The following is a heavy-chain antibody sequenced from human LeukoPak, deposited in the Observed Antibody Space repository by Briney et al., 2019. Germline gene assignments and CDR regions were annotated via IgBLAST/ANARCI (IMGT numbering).Heavy chain of an antibody. V-gene: IGHV4-59*08. CDR1: GGSISGYY. J-gene: IGHJ5*02. Sequence: SETLSLTCTVSGGSISGYYWSWIRQPPGKGLEWIGYIYYSGSTNYNSSFKSRVTISIDTSKNQFSLRLSSVTAADTAVYYCARLNSPGWFDPWGQGTLVTVSS. CDR3: ARLNSPGWFDP. CDR2: IYYSGST.